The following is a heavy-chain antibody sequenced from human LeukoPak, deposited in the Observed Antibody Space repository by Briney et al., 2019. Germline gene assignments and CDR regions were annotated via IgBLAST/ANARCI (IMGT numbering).Heavy chain of an antibody. J-gene: IGHJ3*02. Sequence: SETLSLTCAVYGGSFSGYYWSWIRQPPGKGLEWIGEINHSGSTNYNPSLKSRVTISVDTSKNQFSLKLNSVTAADTAVYYCVTAENDAFDIWGQGTMVTVSS. CDR1: GGSFSGYY. V-gene: IGHV4-34*03. CDR3: VTAENDAFDI. D-gene: IGHD1-14*01. CDR2: INHSGST.